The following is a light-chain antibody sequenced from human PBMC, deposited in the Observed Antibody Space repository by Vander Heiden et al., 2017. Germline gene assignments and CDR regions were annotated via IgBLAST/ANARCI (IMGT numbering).Light chain of an antibody. J-gene: IGLJ3*02. CDR2: DTT. Sequence: QAVVTQEPSLTVSPGGTVTLTGGCSTGTVTSYHYPYWFQQKPGQAPRTLVYDTTNKLSWTPARFSGSLLGGKAALTLSGAQPEDEADYYCLLSYNNARVFGGGTRLTVL. CDR3: LLSYNNARV. V-gene: IGLV7-46*01. CDR1: TGTVTSYHY.